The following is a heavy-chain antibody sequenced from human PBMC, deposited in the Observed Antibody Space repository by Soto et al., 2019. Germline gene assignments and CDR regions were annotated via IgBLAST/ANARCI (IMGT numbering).Heavy chain of an antibody. D-gene: IGHD3-3*01. J-gene: IGHJ6*02. Sequence: SEALSLTCTVSGGSISSGGNYWSWIRQHPGKGLEWIGYIYYSGSTYYNPSLKSRVTISVDTSKNQFSLKLSSVTAADTAVYYCARYTPRFLEWLLYQVRGYYYYGMEVWGQGTTVTVSS. V-gene: IGHV4-31*03. CDR3: ARYTPRFLEWLLYQVRGYYYYGMEV. CDR1: GGSISSGGNY. CDR2: IYYSGST.